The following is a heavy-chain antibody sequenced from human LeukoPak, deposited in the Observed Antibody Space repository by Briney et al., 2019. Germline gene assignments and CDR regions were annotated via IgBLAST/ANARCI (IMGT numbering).Heavy chain of an antibody. Sequence: KTSETLSLTCTVSGGSISSYYWSWIRQPAGKGLEWIGRIYTSGSTNYNPSLKSRVTMSVDTSKNQFSLKLSSVTAADTAVYYCARQSGRAVAATDPFDNWGQGTLVTVSS. CDR2: IYTSGST. D-gene: IGHD6-19*01. J-gene: IGHJ4*02. V-gene: IGHV4-4*07. CDR1: GGSISSYY. CDR3: ARQSGRAVAATDPFDN.